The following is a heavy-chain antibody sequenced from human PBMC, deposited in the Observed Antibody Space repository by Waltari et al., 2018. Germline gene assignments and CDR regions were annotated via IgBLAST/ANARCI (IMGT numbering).Heavy chain of an antibody. V-gene: IGHV3-48*04. J-gene: IGHJ6*03. CDR1: GFTFSSYS. CDR2: ISSSSSTI. Sequence: EVQLVESGGGLVQPGGSLRLSCAASGFTFSSYSMNWVRQAPGKGLEWVSYISSSSSTIYYADSVKGRFTISRDNAKNSLYLQMNSLRAEDTAVYYCASTPYSNSAYYYYYYMDVWGKGTTVTVSS. D-gene: IGHD4-4*01. CDR3: ASTPYSNSAYYYYYYMDV.